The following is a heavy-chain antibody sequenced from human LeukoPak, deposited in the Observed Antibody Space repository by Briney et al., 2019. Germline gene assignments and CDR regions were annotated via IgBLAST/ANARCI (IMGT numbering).Heavy chain of an antibody. J-gene: IGHJ6*02. CDR2: IYYSGST. V-gene: IGHV4-59*08. CDR3: ARMRAYCSGGSCYQIGMDV. D-gene: IGHD2-15*01. Sequence: SETLSLTCTVSGGSISSYYWSWIRQPPGKGLEWIGYIYYSGSTNYNPSLKSRVTISVDTSKNQFSLKLSSVTAADTAVYYCARMRAYCSGGSCYQIGMDVWGQGTAVTVSS. CDR1: GGSISSYY.